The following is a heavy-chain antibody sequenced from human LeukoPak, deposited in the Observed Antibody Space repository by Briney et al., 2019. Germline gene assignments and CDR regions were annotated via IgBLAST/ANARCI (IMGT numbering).Heavy chain of an antibody. CDR1: GYTFTSSD. CDR2: MNPNSGNT. D-gene: IGHD3-9*01. J-gene: IGHJ5*02. CDR3: ARGGQLRYFDWLLPNNWFDP. Sequence: ASVKVSCKASGYTFTSSDINWVRQATGQGLEWMGWMNPNSGNTGYAQKFQGRVTMTRNTSISTAYMELSSLRSEDTAVYYCARGGQLRYFDWLLPNNWFDPWGQGTLVTVSS. V-gene: IGHV1-8*01.